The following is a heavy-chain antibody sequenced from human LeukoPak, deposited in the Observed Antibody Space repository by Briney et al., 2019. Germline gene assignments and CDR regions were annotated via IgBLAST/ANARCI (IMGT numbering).Heavy chain of an antibody. Sequence: SQTLSLTCTVSGGYISSGGVYWSWIRQPAGKGLEWIGRIYPSGSTNYNPSLKSRVTISVDMSENQFSLKLNSVTATETADYYCAREYSSGYHYFDYWGQGPLVPVSS. CDR1: GGYISSGGVY. D-gene: IGHD6-19*01. CDR3: AREYSSGYHYFDY. CDR2: IYPSGST. V-gene: IGHV4-61*02. J-gene: IGHJ4*02.